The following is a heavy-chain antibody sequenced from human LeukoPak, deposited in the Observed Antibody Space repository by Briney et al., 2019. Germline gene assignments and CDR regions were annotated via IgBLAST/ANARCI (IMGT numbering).Heavy chain of an antibody. Sequence: SETLSLTCAVYGGSFSGYYWSWIRQPPGKGLEWIGEINHSGSTNYNPSLKSRVTISVDTSKNHFSLTLSSVTAADTAVYYCARLPHYYGMDVWGKGTTVTVSS. CDR1: GGSFSGYY. CDR3: ARLPHYYGMDV. CDR2: INHSGST. J-gene: IGHJ6*04. V-gene: IGHV4-34*01.